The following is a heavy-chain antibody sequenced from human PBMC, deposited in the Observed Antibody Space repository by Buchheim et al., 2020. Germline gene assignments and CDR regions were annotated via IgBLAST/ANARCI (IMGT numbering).Heavy chain of an antibody. Sequence: QITLKESGPTLVKPTQTLTLTCTFSGFSLSTSGVGVGWIRQPPGKALEWLALIYWDDDKRYSPSLKSRLTITKDTSKNQVVLTMTNMDPVDTATYYCAHSPGPAGAAGLNGGVYFDYWGQGTL. D-gene: IGHD6-13*01. CDR3: AHSPGPAGAAGLNGGVYFDY. CDR1: GFSLSTSGVG. CDR2: IYWDDDK. J-gene: IGHJ4*02. V-gene: IGHV2-5*02.